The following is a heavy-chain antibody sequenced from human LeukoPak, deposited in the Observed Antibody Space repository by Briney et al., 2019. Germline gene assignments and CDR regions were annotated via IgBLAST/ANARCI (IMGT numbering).Heavy chain of an antibody. CDR3: ARGGRDGMDV. J-gene: IGHJ6*02. V-gene: IGHV1-18*01. Sequence: ASVKVSCKASGYSFTSYGFTWVRRAPGQGLEWMVWVSAYDGSTNYAQKIRGRVTMTTDASKNTVYMELRSLRFDDTAVYYCARGGRDGMDVWGQGTTVTVSS. CDR1: GYSFTSYG. CDR2: VSAYDGST. D-gene: IGHD3-10*01.